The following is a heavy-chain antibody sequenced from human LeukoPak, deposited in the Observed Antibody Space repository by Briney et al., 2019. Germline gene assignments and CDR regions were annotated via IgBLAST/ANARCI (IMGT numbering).Heavy chain of an antibody. CDR3: ARDVMTTVWPYDYYYGMDV. V-gene: IGHV4-4*07. Sequence: ASETLSLTCTVSGGSINSYYWSWIRQPAGKGLEWIGRIYTSGSTNYNPSLKSRVTMSVDTSKNQFSLKLSSVTAADTAVYYCARDVMTTVWPYDYYYGMDVWGQGTTVTVSS. D-gene: IGHD4-11*01. CDR2: IYTSGST. J-gene: IGHJ6*02. CDR1: GGSINSYY.